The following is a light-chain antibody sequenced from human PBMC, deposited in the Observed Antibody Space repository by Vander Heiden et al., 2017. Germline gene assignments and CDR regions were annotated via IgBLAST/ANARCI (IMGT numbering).Light chain of an antibody. CDR1: QDISNY. CDR2: DAS. J-gene: IGKJ4*01. CDR3: QRNDKLPLT. Sequence: DSQMTQSPSSLSASVGDRVTITCQPSQDISNYLNWHQQKPGKATKLLIYDASNAERGVASRFSGSGSATDFTFTISSLHPEDVATYYCQRNDKLPLTFGGGTKVEIK. V-gene: IGKV1-33*01.